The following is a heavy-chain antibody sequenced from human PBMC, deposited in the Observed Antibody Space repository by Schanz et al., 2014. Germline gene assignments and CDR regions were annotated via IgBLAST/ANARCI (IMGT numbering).Heavy chain of an antibody. CDR1: GFIFSSYG. Sequence: VQLVESGGGVVQPGRSLRLSCAASGFIFSSYGLHWVRQAPGKGLEWVAFIWYDGSNKYYADSVKGRFTISRDNSKNTLYLQMNRLRAEDTALYYCARDFDDRRGYGSGYCLGDCMDVWGQGTTVTVSS. CDR3: ARDFDDRRGYGSGYCLGDCMDV. V-gene: IGHV3-33*01. J-gene: IGHJ6*02. D-gene: IGHD3-10*01. CDR2: IWYDGSNK.